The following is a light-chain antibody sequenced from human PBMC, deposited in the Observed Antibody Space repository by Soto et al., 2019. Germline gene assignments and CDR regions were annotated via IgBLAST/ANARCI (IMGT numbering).Light chain of an antibody. Sequence: QSVLTQPPSVSEAPRQRVPISCSGSSSNIGSNAVSWYQQLPGKAPKLLIYVDDVLPSGGSARFSGSKSGTSASLAISGLQSEDEAEYYCAAWDDSLSALVFGGGTKLTVL. CDR1: SSNIGSNA. J-gene: IGLJ2*01. CDR2: VDD. V-gene: IGLV1-36*01. CDR3: AAWDDSLSALV.